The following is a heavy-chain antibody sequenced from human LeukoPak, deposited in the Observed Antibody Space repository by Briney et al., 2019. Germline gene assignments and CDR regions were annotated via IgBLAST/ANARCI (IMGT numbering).Heavy chain of an antibody. CDR1: GYALTGND. V-gene: IGHV1-2*02. CDR3: ATRPRPVTIGPFDY. J-gene: IGHJ4*02. D-gene: IGHD2-21*02. Sequence: ASVKVSCMASGYALTGNDFYWVRQAPGQGLEYMGSVNPFTGDTNYAQKFQGRVTMTRDTSRNTAYMELSGLISDDTAMYYCATRPRPVTIGPFDYWGQGTLVTVSS. CDR2: VNPFTGDT.